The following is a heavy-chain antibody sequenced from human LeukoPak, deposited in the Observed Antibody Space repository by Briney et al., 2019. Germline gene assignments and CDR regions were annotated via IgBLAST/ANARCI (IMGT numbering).Heavy chain of an antibody. CDR1: GGYIISRSHY. D-gene: IGHD1-1*01. CDR2: VYYSGNT. CDR3: ARHHAEILVPND. Sequence: SETLSLTCTVSGGYIISRSHYWGWIRQPPGKGLEWIGSVYYSGNTYYNPSLKTRATVSIDTPTSKNQFSLTLSSVTAADTAVYYCARHHAEILVPNDWGQGTLVTVSS. J-gene: IGHJ4*02. V-gene: IGHV4-39*01.